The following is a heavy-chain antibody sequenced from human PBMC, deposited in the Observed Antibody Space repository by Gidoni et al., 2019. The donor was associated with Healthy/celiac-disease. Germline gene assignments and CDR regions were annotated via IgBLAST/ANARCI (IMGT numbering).Heavy chain of an antibody. J-gene: IGHJ4*02. CDR1: GGSISRYY. CDR2: IYYSGST. Sequence: QVQLQESGPGLVKPSETLSLTCTVSGGSISRYYWSWIRQPPGKGLEWIGYIYYSGSTNYNPSLKSRVTISVDTSKNQFSLKLSSVTAADTAVYYCARGVLAVAGTGPYFDYWGQGTLVTVSS. V-gene: IGHV4-59*01. CDR3: ARGVLAVAGTGPYFDY. D-gene: IGHD6-19*01.